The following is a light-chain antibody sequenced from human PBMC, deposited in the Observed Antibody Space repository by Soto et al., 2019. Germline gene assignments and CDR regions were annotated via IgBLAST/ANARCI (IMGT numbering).Light chain of an antibody. J-gene: IGKJ1*01. CDR2: GAS. CDR1: QSIRSNY. V-gene: IGKV3-20*01. Sequence: IVLTQSPGTLSLSPGERATLSCRASQSIRSNYLAWYQQKPGQAPRLLIYGASNRATGIPDRFSGSGSGTDFTLTISRLEPEDFAVYYCQQYGSSGTFGQGSKVDIK. CDR3: QQYGSSGT.